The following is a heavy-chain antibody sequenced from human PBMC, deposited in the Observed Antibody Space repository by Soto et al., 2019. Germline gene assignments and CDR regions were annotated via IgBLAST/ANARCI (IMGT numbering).Heavy chain of an antibody. D-gene: IGHD5-18*01. V-gene: IGHV2-70*01. Sequence: PTLVNPTQTLTLTCTFSGFSLNTSGLCVSWIRQPPGKALEWLALIDWDDDKYYNTSLKTRLTISKDTSKNQVVLTMTNMATVDTATYYCARMRYSYGPYYFAYWGQGTLVTVSS. J-gene: IGHJ4*02. CDR1: GFSLNTSGLC. CDR3: ARMRYSYGPYYFAY. CDR2: IDWDDDK.